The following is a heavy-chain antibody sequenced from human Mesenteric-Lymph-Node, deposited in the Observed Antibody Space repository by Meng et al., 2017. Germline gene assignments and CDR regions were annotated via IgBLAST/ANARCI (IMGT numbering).Heavy chain of an antibody. D-gene: IGHD2-15*01. V-gene: IGHV3-74*01. CDR1: GFTFSTYW. Sequence: GESLKISCAASGFTFSTYWMHWVRQGPGMGLVWVSRINLDGTTRDYADSVKGRFTISRDNAKNTVYLQMNSLRAEDTAVYYCAKALDIVVVVAAADYWGQGTLVTVSS. J-gene: IGHJ4*02. CDR2: INLDGTTR. CDR3: AKALDIVVVVAAADY.